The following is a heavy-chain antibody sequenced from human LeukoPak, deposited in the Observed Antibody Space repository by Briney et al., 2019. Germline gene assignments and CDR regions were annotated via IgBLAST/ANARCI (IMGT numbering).Heavy chain of an antibody. CDR3: VRLRSPYWYFDL. CDR1: GGSISIYY. D-gene: IGHD4-17*01. J-gene: IGHJ2*01. CDR2: IYTSGTT. V-gene: IGHV4-4*07. Sequence: SETLSLTCTVSGGSISIYYWSWIRQPAGKGLEWIGRIYTSGTTHYNPSLKSRVTMSVGTSKNQFSLKLSSVTAACTAVYYCVRLRSPYWYFDLWGRGTMVTASS.